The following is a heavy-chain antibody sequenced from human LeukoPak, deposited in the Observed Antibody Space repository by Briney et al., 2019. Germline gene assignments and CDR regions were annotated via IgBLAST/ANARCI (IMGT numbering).Heavy chain of an antibody. CDR1: GGSISSSSYY. V-gene: IGHV4-39*01. D-gene: IGHD1-1*01. CDR2: IYYSGST. J-gene: IGHJ6*03. Sequence: SETLSLTCTVSGGSISSSSYYWGWIRQPPGKGLEWIGSIYYSGSTYYNPSLKSRVTISVDTSKNQFSLKLSSVTAADTAVYYCARYNSYGQFYYYYMDVWGKGTTVTVSS. CDR3: ARYNSYGQFYYYYMDV.